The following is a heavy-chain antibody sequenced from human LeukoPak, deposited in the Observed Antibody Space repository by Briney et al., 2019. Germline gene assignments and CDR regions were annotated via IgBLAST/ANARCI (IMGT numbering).Heavy chain of an antibody. J-gene: IGHJ5*02. CDR2: IYYSGST. D-gene: IGHD3-22*01. CDR1: GGSISSYY. CDR3: ARRRTYYDSSGYLNWFDP. V-gene: IGHV4-59*08. Sequence: KTSETLSLTCTVSGGSISSYYWSWIRQPPGKGLEWSGYIYYSGSTNYNPSLKSRVTISVDTSKNQFSLKLSSVTAADTAVYYCARRRTYYDSSGYLNWFDPWGQGTLVTVSS.